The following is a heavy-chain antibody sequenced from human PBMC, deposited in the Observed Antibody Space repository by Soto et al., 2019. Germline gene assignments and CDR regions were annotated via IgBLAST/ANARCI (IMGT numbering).Heavy chain of an antibody. J-gene: IGHJ2*01. CDR3: ARAGRRGGYATANRDDWYFDL. CDR2: IWYDGSNK. CDR1: GFTFSSYG. V-gene: IGHV3-33*01. D-gene: IGHD5-12*01. Sequence: GGSLRLSCAASGFTFSSYGMHWVRQAPGKGLEWVAVIWYDGSNKYYADSVKGRFTISRDNSKNTLYLQMNSLRAEDTAVYYCARAGRRGGYATANRDDWYFDLWGRGTLVTVSS.